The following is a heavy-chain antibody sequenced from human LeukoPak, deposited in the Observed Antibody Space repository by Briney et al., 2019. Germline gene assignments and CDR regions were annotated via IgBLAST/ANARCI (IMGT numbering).Heavy chain of an antibody. CDR1: GGSFSGYY. V-gene: IGHV4-34*01. D-gene: IGHD3-16*01. J-gene: IGHJ4*01. CDR2: INHSGST. CDR3: ARHWSLVGGPFDY. Sequence: SETLSLTCAVYGGSFSGYYWSWIRQPPGKGLEWIGEINHSGSTNYNPSLKSRVTISVDTSKNQFSLKLSSVTAADTAVYYCARHWSLVGGPFDYWGQEPWSPSPQ.